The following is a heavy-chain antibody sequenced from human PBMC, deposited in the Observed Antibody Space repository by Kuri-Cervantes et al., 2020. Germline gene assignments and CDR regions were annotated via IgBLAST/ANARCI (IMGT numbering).Heavy chain of an antibody. CDR2: VHHSGSA. V-gene: IGHV4-38-2*01. CDR3: ARGSANQHWNYYDSSGYRTDPFDY. CDR1: GYSISTGFY. J-gene: IGHJ4*02. Sequence: SETLSLTCAVSGYSISTGFYWGWIRQPPGKGLEWIGSVHHSGSAYYNPSLNSRLTMSLDTSKNQFSLNLTSVTAADTAVYYCARGSANQHWNYYDSSGYRTDPFDYWGQGTLVTVSS. D-gene: IGHD3-22*01.